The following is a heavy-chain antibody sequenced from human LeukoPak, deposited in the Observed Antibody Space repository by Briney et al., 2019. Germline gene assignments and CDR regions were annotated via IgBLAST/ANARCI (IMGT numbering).Heavy chain of an antibody. Sequence: GGSLRLSCAASGFTFDDYGMSWVRQASGKGLEWVSGINWDGGSTGYADSVKGRFTISRDNAKNSLYLQMNSLRAEDTALYYCARTDYSNYADYWGQGTLVTVSS. V-gene: IGHV3-20*04. CDR3: ARTDYSNYADY. CDR2: INWDGGST. D-gene: IGHD4-11*01. CDR1: GFTFDDYG. J-gene: IGHJ4*02.